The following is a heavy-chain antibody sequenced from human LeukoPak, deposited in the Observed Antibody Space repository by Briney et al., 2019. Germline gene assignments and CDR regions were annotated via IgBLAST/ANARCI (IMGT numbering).Heavy chain of an antibody. V-gene: IGHV3-23*01. CDR1: EFTFSSYA. CDR3: AKEIGRLGVPLYDY. CDR2: ISDNGGGP. Sequence: GGSLRLSCAASEFTFSSYAMSWVRQAPGKGLEWVSGISDNGGGPYYADSLKGRFTISRDNSKNILYLQMNSLRAEDTAVYYCAKEIGRLGVPLYDYWGRGTLVTASS. D-gene: IGHD3/OR15-3a*01. J-gene: IGHJ4*02.